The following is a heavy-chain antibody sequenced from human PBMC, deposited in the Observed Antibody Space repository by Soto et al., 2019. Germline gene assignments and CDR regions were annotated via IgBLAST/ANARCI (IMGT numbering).Heavy chain of an antibody. D-gene: IGHD2-15*01. Sequence: SQTLSLTCAISGDSVSSNSVTWNWFRQSPSSGLEWLGRTYFRSKWYSDYAESVKSRIVIDPDTSRNQFSLQLNSVTPDDTAVYYCARLIGNSWFIGWGQGSLVTVSS. V-gene: IGHV6-1*01. J-gene: IGHJ4*02. CDR1: GDSVSSNSVT. CDR3: ARLIGNSWFIG. CDR2: TYFRSKWYS.